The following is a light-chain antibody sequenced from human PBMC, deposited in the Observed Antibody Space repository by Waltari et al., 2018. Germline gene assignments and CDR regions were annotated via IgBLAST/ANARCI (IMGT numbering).Light chain of an antibody. J-gene: IGKJ1*01. Sequence: IVLTQSPGTLSLSPGERATLSCRASQSVSSSYLAWYQQKPGQAPRLLIYGASSRATGIPHRLSGSGSGTDFTLTISRLEPEDFAVYYCQQYGSSPRTFGQGTKVEIK. CDR1: QSVSSSY. V-gene: IGKV3-20*01. CDR3: QQYGSSPRT. CDR2: GAS.